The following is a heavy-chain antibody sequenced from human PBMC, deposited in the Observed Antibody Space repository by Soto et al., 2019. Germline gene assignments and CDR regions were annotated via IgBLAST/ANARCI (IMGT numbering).Heavy chain of an antibody. J-gene: IGHJ3*02. CDR2: INGDGTRA. D-gene: IGHD3-10*01. V-gene: IGHV3-74*01. CDR3: ARGGAAGRGDAIDI. Sequence: EVQLEESGGGSVQLGASLRVSCVASGFTFRNQWMHWVRQVPGKGLVWVCRINGDGTRASYADFVKGRFTISRDNAQNLLFLQLNSLRGDDTGVYHCARGGAAGRGDAIDIWGPGTTVAVSS. CDR1: GFTFRNQW.